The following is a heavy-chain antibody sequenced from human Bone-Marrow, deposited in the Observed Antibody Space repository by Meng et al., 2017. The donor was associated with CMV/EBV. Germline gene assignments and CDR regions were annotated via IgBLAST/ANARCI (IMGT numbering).Heavy chain of an antibody. V-gene: IGHV3-30-3*01. D-gene: IGHD2-8*01. J-gene: IGHJ5*02. Sequence: GESLKISCAASGFTFSSYAMHWVRQAPGKGLEWVAVISYDGSNKYYADSVKGRFTISRDNSKNTLYLQMNSLRAEDTAVYYCATGCFDPWGQGTLVTVSS. CDR3: ATGCFDP. CDR2: ISYDGSNK. CDR1: GFTFSSYA.